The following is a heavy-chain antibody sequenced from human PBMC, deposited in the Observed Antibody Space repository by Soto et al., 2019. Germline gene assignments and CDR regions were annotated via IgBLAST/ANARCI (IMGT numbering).Heavy chain of an antibody. J-gene: IGHJ6*02. CDR1: GGTFSSYA. CDR2: IIPIFGTA. Sequence: ASVKVSCKASGGTFSSYAISWVRQAPGQGLEWMGGIIPIFGTANYAQKFQGRVTITADESTSTAYMELSSLRSEDTAVYYCARQRNVLRFLERSLYYYYGMDVWGQGTTVTVSS. V-gene: IGHV1-69*13. D-gene: IGHD3-3*01. CDR3: ARQRNVLRFLERSLYYYYGMDV.